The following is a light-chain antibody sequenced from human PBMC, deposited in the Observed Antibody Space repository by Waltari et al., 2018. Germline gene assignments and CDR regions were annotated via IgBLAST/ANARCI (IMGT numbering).Light chain of an antibody. V-gene: IGKV3-15*01. CDR2: GAS. Sequence: EIVMTQSPATLSVSPGERATLSCRASQSVSSNLAWYPQRPGQPPRLLIYGASTRATGIPARFSGSGSGTEFTLTISSLQSEDFAVYYCQQYNNWRTFGQGTKVEIK. CDR3: QQYNNWRT. CDR1: QSVSSN. J-gene: IGKJ1*01.